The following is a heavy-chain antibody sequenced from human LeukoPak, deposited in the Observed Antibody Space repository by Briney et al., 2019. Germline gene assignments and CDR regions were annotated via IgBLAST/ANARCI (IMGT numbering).Heavy chain of an antibody. Sequence: SETLSLTCTVFGGSITSYYWSWIRQPAGKGLEWIGRIYTSGSTNYNPSLKSRVTISVDTSKNQFSLKLSSVTAADTAVYYCARDRYDYPQGWFDPWGQGTLVTVSS. D-gene: IGHD4-11*01. V-gene: IGHV4-4*07. CDR3: ARDRYDYPQGWFDP. CDR2: IYTSGST. CDR1: GGSITSYY. J-gene: IGHJ5*02.